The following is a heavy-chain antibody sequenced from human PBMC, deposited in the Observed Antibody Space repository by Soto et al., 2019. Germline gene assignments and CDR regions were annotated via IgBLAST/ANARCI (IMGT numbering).Heavy chain of an antibody. CDR1: GFTFSSYW. Sequence: GGSLRLSCAASGFTFSSYWMSWVRQAPGKGLEWVANIKQDGSEKYYVDSVKGRFTIPRDNAKNSLYLQMNSLRAEDTAVYYCARCITIFGVVIIDYYYYGMDVWGQGTTVTVSS. CDR3: ARCITIFGVVIIDYYYYGMDV. CDR2: IKQDGSEK. V-gene: IGHV3-7*01. J-gene: IGHJ6*02. D-gene: IGHD3-3*01.